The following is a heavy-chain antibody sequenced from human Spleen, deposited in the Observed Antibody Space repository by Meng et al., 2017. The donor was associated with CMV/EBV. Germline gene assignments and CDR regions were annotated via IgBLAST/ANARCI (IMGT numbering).Heavy chain of an antibody. CDR3: ATPSSPDGY. D-gene: IGHD1-14*01. J-gene: IGHJ4*02. V-gene: IGHV3-21*01. CDR1: GFTFNTYS. Sequence: GESLKISCAASGFTFNTYSMNWVRQAPGKGLEWVSSISSSSSYIYYADSVKGRFTISRDNAKNSLYLQMNSLRAEDTAVYYCATPSSPDGYWSQGTLVTVSS. CDR2: ISSSSSYI.